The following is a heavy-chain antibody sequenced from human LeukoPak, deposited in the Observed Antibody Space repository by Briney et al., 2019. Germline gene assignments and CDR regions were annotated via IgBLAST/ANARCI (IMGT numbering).Heavy chain of an antibody. CDR1: GYSFTDYY. J-gene: IGHJ5*02. D-gene: IGHD2-21*01. CDR2: INPNSGGT. Sequence: ASVKVSCKTSGYSFTDYYMHWVRQAPGQGLEWMGWINPNSGGTSSAQKFQGRVAMTRDTSISTVYMEVSWLTSDDTAIYYCARADRLHGGPYLIGPWGQGTLVTVSS. V-gene: IGHV1-2*02. CDR3: ARADRLHGGPYLIGP.